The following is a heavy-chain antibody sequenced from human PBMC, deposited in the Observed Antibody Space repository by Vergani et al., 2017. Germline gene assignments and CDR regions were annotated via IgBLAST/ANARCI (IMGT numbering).Heavy chain of an antibody. CDR1: GFTFSSYS. Sequence: EVQLVESGGGLVQPGGSLRLSCAASGFTFSSYSMNWVRQAPGKGLEWVSSISSSSSYIYYADSVKGRFTISRDNAKNSLYLQMNSLRAEDTAVYYCARAPVHYYDSSGPTFWGQGTLVTVSS. CDR3: ARAPVHYYDSSGPTF. V-gene: IGHV3-21*01. J-gene: IGHJ4*02. CDR2: ISSSSSYI. D-gene: IGHD3-22*01.